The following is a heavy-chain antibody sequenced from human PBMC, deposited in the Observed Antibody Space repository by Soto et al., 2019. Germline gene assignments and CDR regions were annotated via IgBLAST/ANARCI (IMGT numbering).Heavy chain of an antibody. CDR1: GFTFSTYG. CDR3: AKSHRVCTDGSCGAFDV. Sequence: EVQLLESGGTLVQAGGSLRLSCAASGFTFSTYGMSWVRQAPGKGLEWASHISGSGGSALYADSVKGRFTISRDNSKNTVFLQMSNLRAEDTAVYYCAKSHRVCTDGSCGAFDVWGQGTVVTVSS. V-gene: IGHV3-23*01. J-gene: IGHJ3*01. CDR2: ISGSGGSA. D-gene: IGHD2-15*01.